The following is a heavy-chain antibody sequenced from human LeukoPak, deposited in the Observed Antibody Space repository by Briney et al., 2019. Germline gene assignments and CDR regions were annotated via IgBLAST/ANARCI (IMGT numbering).Heavy chain of an antibody. CDR1: GASISSSNYY. V-gene: IGHV3-66*01. Sequence: QPSETLSLTCTVSGASISSSNYYWAWIRQAPGKGLECVSVIYSGGSTYYADSVKGRFTISRDNSKNTLYLQMNSLRAEDTAVYYCAGGSGSPSLFDYWGQGTLVTVSS. D-gene: IGHD3-10*01. CDR2: IYSGGST. CDR3: AGGSGSPSLFDY. J-gene: IGHJ4*02.